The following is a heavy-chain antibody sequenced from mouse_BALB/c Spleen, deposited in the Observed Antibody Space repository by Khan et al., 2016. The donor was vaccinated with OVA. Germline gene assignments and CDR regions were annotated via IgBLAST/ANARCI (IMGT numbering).Heavy chain of an antibody. D-gene: IGHD2-10*01. CDR2: IWGDGST. V-gene: IGHV2-6-7*01. Sequence: QVQLKESGPGLAAPSQSLSITCTVSGFSLTGFGVNWVRQPPGKGLEWLGMIWGDGSTDYNSALKSRLNLSKDNSKSQVFLKMNSLQTNDTARYYCARAYYGNYREAMDYWGQGTSVTVSS. J-gene: IGHJ4*01. CDR1: GFSLTGFG. CDR3: ARAYYGNYREAMDY.